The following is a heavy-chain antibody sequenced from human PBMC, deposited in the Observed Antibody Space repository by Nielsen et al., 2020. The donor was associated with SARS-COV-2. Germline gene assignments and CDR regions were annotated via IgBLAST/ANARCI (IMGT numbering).Heavy chain of an antibody. Sequence: ASVKVSCKVSGYTLTELSMHWVRQAPGQGLEWMGWISAYNGNTNYAQKLQGRVTMTTDTSTSTAYMELRSLRSDDTAVYYCARVPSWLSSGRSWFDPWGQGTLVTVSS. CDR3: ARVPSWLSSGRSWFDP. V-gene: IGHV1-18*01. CDR2: ISAYNGNT. J-gene: IGHJ5*02. D-gene: IGHD6-19*01. CDR1: GYTLTELS.